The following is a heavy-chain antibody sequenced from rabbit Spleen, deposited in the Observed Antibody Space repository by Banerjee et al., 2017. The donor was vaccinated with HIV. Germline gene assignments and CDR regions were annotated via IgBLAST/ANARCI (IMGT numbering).Heavy chain of an antibody. CDR3: ARDGAGGSYFAL. V-gene: IGHV1S7*01. Sequence: QLKESGGGLVQPGGSLKLSCKASGFDFSTYYMNWVRQAPGKGLEWIGYIEPVFGITYYASWVNGRFSISRENAQNTVFLQMTSLTAADTATYFCARDGAGGSYFALWGPGTLVTVS. D-gene: IGHD8-1*01. CDR2: IEPVFGIT. J-gene: IGHJ6*01. CDR1: GFDFSTYY.